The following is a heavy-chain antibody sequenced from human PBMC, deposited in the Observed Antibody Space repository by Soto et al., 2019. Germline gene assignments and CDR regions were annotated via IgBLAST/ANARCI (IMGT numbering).Heavy chain of an antibody. D-gene: IGHD2-2*01. CDR2: IIPIFGTA. CDR1: GGTFSSYA. Sequence: SVKVSCKASGGTFSSYAISWVRQAPGQGLEWMGGIIPIFGTANYAQKFQGRVTITADESTSTAYMELSSLRSEDTAVYYCARGALGYCSSTSCYYGHNWFDPWGQGTLVTVSS. J-gene: IGHJ5*02. CDR3: ARGALGYCSSTSCYYGHNWFDP. V-gene: IGHV1-69*13.